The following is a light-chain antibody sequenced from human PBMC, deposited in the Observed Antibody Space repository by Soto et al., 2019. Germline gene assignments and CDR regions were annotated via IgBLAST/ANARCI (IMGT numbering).Light chain of an antibody. V-gene: IGLV2-14*01. Sequence: QSALTQPASVSASRGQSITISCTGTSSDVPGSNSVSWYQQHPGKAPILIIFDVFKRPSGVSDRFSASKSGNTASLTISGLQAEDEADYYCSSYITSAIVVFGGGTKVTVL. CDR3: SSYITSAIVV. J-gene: IGLJ2*01. CDR2: DVF. CDR1: SSDVPGSNS.